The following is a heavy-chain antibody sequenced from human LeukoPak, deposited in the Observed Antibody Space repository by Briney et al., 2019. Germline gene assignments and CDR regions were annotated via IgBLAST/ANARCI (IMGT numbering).Heavy chain of an antibody. Sequence: PGGSLRLSCAASGFTFSSHGMSWVRQAPGKGLEWVSTISGSGDYTYYADSVKGRFTISRDNSKNTLYLQMNSLRAEDTAVYYCAKDPRRYSRTGGYFDYWGQGTLVTVSS. CDR2: ISGSGDYT. J-gene: IGHJ4*02. CDR3: AKDPRRYSRTGGYFDY. D-gene: IGHD6-13*01. CDR1: GFTFSSHG. V-gene: IGHV3-23*01.